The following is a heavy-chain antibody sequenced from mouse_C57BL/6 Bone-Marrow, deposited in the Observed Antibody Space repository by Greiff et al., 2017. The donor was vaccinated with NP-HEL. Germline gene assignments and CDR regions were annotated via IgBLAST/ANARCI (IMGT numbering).Heavy chain of an antibody. J-gene: IGHJ1*03. CDR3: ARYTGTGYFDV. CDR1: GFTFTDYY. CDR2: IRNTANGYTT. D-gene: IGHD4-1*01. V-gene: IGHV7-3*01. Sequence: EVMLVESGGGLVQPGGSLSLSCAASGFTFTDYYMSWVRQPPGKALEWLGFIRNTANGYTTEYSASVKGRFTISRDNSQSILYLQMNALRAEDSATYYCARYTGTGYFDVWGTGTTVTVSS.